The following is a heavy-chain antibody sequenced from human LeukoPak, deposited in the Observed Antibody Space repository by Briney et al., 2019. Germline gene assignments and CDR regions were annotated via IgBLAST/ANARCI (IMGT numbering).Heavy chain of an antibody. V-gene: IGHV3-11*01. Sequence: GGSLRLSCAASGFSFSDYYMSWIRQAPGKGPEWVSYISSSGGNIYYADSVKGRFTISRDNAKNSLYLQMNSLRAEDTAVYYCARADGYNPIYYYYGMDVWGQGTTVTVSS. CDR1: GFSFSDYY. CDR2: ISSSGGNI. CDR3: ARADGYNPIYYYYGMDV. J-gene: IGHJ6*02. D-gene: IGHD5-24*01.